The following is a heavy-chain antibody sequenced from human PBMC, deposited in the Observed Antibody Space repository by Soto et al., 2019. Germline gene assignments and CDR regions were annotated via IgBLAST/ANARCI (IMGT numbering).Heavy chain of an antibody. CDR3: ARMKPTMTSVVFDY. Sequence: SETLSLTCTVSGGSISSYYWSWIRQPPGKGLEWIGYIYYSGSTNYNPSLKSRVTISVDTSKNQCSLKLSSVTAADTAVYYCARMKPTMTSVVFDYWGQGTLVTVSS. V-gene: IGHV4-59*01. D-gene: IGHD2-21*01. J-gene: IGHJ4*02. CDR2: IYYSGST. CDR1: GGSISSYY.